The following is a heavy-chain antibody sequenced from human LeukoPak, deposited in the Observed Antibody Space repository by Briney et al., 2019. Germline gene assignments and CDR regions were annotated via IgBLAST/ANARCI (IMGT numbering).Heavy chain of an antibody. D-gene: IGHD2-15*01. J-gene: IGHJ6*03. V-gene: IGHV3-23*01. CDR1: GFTFSNYA. CDR2: ISGSGDTT. Sequence: GGSLRLSCAASGFTFSNYAMSWVRQAPGGGLEWVSAISGSGDTTFHADSVKGRFTTSRDNSKNTLSLQMSGLRVEDSAVCFCAKDTSAWWYHRAYMNVWGTGTTVTVSS. CDR3: AKDTSAWWYHRAYMNV.